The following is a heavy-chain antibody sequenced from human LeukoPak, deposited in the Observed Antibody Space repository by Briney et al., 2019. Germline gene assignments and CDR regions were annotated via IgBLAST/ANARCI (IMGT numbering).Heavy chain of an antibody. D-gene: IGHD1-14*01. CDR1: GFTFSSIW. CDR2: INQDGSGK. Sequence: GGSLRLSCAASGFTFSSIWMSWVRQAPGKGLEWVANINQDGSGKYYVDSVRGRFTISRDNAKNSLYLQMNSLRAEDTAVYYCARLRTGMSNHFDYWGQGTLVTVSS. J-gene: IGHJ4*02. CDR3: ARLRTGMSNHFDY. V-gene: IGHV3-7*04.